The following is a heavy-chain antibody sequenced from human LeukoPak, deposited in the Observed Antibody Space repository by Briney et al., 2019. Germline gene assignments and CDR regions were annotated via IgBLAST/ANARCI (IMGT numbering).Heavy chain of an antibody. J-gene: IGHJ5*02. CDR2: IYYSGST. Sequence: PSQTLSLTCTVSGGSISSDGYYWSWIRQHPGKGLEWIGYIYYSGSTYYNPSLKSRVTISVDTSKNQFSLKLSSVTAADTAVYYCARDGARQQWLVRARIPVAAKFDPCGQGTLVTVSS. CDR1: GGSISSDGYY. D-gene: IGHD6-19*01. V-gene: IGHV4-31*03. CDR3: ARDGARQQWLVRARIPVAAKFDP.